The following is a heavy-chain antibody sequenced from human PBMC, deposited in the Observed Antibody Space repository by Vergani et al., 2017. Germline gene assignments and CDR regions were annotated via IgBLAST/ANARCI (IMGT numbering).Heavy chain of an antibody. J-gene: IGHJ4*02. Sequence: QVQLVQSEAEVKKPGSSVKVSCKASGGTFSSYAISWVRQAPGQGLEWMGGIIPIFGTANYAQKFQGRVTITADESTSTAYMELSSLRSEDTAVYYCARDRVWGSYRAPHFDYWGQGTLVTVSS. CDR1: GGTFSSYA. CDR3: ARDRVWGSYRAPHFDY. D-gene: IGHD3-16*02. CDR2: IIPIFGTA. V-gene: IGHV1-69*12.